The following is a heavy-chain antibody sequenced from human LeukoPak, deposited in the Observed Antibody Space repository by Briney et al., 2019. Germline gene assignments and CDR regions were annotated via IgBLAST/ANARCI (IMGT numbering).Heavy chain of an antibody. D-gene: IGHD6-13*01. Sequence: GEALMISCWGSGYSFTSSWIGWVRHLRGEGLEWMGIIYPGGSDTCYTPSFQGQVTISADKSISTAYLQWSSLKASDTAMYYCARANRYSSSWYPFDYWGQGTLVTVSS. J-gene: IGHJ4*02. V-gene: IGHV5-51*01. CDR3: ARANRYSSSWYPFDY. CDR1: GYSFTSSW. CDR2: IYPGGSDT.